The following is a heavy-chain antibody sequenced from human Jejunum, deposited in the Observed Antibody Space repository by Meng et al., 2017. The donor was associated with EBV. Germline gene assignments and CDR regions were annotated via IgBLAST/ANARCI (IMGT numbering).Heavy chain of an antibody. CDR1: GISLSSYW. V-gene: IGHV3-74*01. CDR3: VRGPPPDT. J-gene: IGHJ5*02. Sequence: EGQRWENGGGLLPPGASLTLSCAASGISLSSYWMHRARKDPGKGLVWVYGINSDGSHTNYADSVKGRFTISSDIAQNPLYLKLNSMRADDTAVYYCVRGPPPDTWGQGTLVTVSS. CDR2: INSDGSHT.